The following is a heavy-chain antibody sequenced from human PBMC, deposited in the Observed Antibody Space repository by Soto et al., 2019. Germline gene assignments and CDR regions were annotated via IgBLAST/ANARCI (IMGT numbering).Heavy chain of an antibody. J-gene: IGHJ4*02. CDR2: IDSSGVNT. D-gene: IGHD3-16*01. CDR3: VSWVSAHFDY. CDR1: RYTFKSHG. Sequence: GSLRLCCAASRYTFKSHGLSWVRQAPGKGLEWVSTIDSSGVNTHYADSVKGRFTISRDNSRNTLHLQMHDLRADDTALYYCVSWVSAHFDYWAQGTVVTV. V-gene: IGHV3-23*01.